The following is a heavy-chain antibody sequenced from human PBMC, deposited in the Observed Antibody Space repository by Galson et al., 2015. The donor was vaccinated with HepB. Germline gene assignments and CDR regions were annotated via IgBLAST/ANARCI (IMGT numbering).Heavy chain of an antibody. CDR1: GVSLTTSGVG. CDR3: AHRFSNNWYWDY. J-gene: IGHJ4*02. CDR2: IYWDGDR. V-gene: IGHV2-5*02. D-gene: IGHD6-13*01. Sequence: PALVKPTQTLTLTCTFSGVSLTTSGVGVGWIRQPPGEALEWLALIYWDGDRRYSPSLKRRLTITKDTSKNQVVLTMTNLDPVDTATYYCAHRFSNNWYWDYWGQGTLATVSS.